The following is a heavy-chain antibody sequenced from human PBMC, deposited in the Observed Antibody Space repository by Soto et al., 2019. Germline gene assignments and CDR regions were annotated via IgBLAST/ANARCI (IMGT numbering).Heavy chain of an antibody. CDR3: ARAAGYSSGSRAFDI. Sequence: GGSLRLSCSASGFTFSSYCMHWVRQAPGKGLVWVSRINSDGSSTSYADSVKGRFTISRDNAKNTLYLQMNSLRAEDTAVYYCARAAGYSSGSRAFDIWGQGTMVTVS. D-gene: IGHD6-19*01. CDR1: GFTFSSYC. V-gene: IGHV3-74*01. J-gene: IGHJ3*02. CDR2: INSDGSST.